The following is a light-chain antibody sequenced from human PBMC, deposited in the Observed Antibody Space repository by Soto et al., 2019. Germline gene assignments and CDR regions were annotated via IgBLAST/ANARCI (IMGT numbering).Light chain of an antibody. CDR2: ETS. CDR1: QSFRDSH. Sequence: EIVLTQSPGTLSLSPGERATLSCRASQSFRDSHLAWYQQKPGQAPSLLIYETSSRATGIPDRFRGSGSGTEFALTITRVEPEDVAMYFCQQYGSSPGTFGQGTKVEI. V-gene: IGKV3-20*01. CDR3: QQYGSSPGT. J-gene: IGKJ1*01.